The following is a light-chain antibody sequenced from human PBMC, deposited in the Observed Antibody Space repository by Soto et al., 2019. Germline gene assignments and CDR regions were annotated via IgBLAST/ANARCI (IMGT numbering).Light chain of an antibody. CDR3: QSYDSSLSGWV. CDR2: GNS. V-gene: IGLV1-40*01. Sequence: QSVLTQPPSVSGAPGQRVTISCTGSSSNIGAGYDVHWYQQLPGTAPKLLIYGNSNRPSGVPDRFSGSKSGTSASLAITGLRSEDVAVYYCQSYDSSLSGWVFGGGTKVTVL. J-gene: IGLJ3*02. CDR1: SSNIGAGYD.